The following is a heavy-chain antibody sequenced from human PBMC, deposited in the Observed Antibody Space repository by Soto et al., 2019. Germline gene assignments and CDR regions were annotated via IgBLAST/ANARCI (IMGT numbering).Heavy chain of an antibody. CDR1: GGSIRSYC. V-gene: IGHV4-59*01. CDR3: ARVAYIYCGGDCYAHWFDP. J-gene: IGHJ5*02. D-gene: IGHD2-21*02. Sequence: SETLSLTCTVSGGSIRSYCWTWIRQPPGEGLEWIGCICNSGTTNYNPSLKSRVTISVDTSKNQFSLKLSSVTAADTAVYYCARVAYIYCGGDCYAHWFDPWGQGTLVTVSS. CDR2: ICNSGTT.